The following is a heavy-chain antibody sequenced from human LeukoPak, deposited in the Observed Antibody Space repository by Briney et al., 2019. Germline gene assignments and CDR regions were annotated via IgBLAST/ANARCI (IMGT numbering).Heavy chain of an antibody. J-gene: IGHJ6*03. V-gene: IGHV4-59*01. CDR2: IYYSGST. CDR3: ARGRGYTAMATYYYYYYMDV. D-gene: IGHD5-18*01. Sequence: SETLCLTCTVSGGSISSYYWSWIRQPPGKGLEWIGYIYYSGSTNYNPSLKSRVTISVDTSKNQFSLKLSSVTAADTAVYYCARGRGYTAMATYYYYYYMDVWGKGTTVTVSS. CDR1: GGSISSYY.